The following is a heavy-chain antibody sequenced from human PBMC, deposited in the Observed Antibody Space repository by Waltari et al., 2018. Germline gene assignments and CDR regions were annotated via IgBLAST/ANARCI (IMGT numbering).Heavy chain of an antibody. CDR3: ATSITIFGVVIRSYFDY. CDR1: GGTFSSYA. D-gene: IGHD3-3*01. CDR2: IIPILGIA. V-gene: IGHV1-69*04. Sequence: QVQLVQSGAEVKKPGSSVKVSCKASGGTFSSYAISWVRQAPRQGLEWMGGIIPILGIANYAQKFQGRVTITADESTSTAYMELSSLRSEDTAVYYCATSITIFGVVIRSYFDYWGQGTLVTVSS. J-gene: IGHJ4*02.